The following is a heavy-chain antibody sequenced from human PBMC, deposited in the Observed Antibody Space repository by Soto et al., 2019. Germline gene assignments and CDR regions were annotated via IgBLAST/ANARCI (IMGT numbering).Heavy chain of an antibody. CDR2: IYFSGST. D-gene: IGHD3-3*01. V-gene: IGHV4-30-4*01. J-gene: IGHJ4*02. CDR3: ARSDDFWSGPAPLDY. Sequence: PSETLSLTCTISGGSISSGDYYWSWIRQPPGKGLEGIGYIYFSGSTYYTPSLQSRVTISVDTSKNQFSLKLSSVTAADTAVYYCARSDDFWSGPAPLDYWGQGTLVTVSS. CDR1: GGSISSGDYY.